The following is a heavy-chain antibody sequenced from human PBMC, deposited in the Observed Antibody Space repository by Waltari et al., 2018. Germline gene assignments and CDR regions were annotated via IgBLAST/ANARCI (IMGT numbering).Heavy chain of an antibody. D-gene: IGHD6-13*01. J-gene: IGHJ3*02. CDR2: ISSSSSYI. CDR1: GFTFSSYS. Sequence: EVQLVESGGGLVKPGGSLRLSCAASGFTFSSYSMNWVRQAPGKGLEWVSSISSSSSYIYYADSVKGRFTISRDNAKNSLYLQMNSLRAEDTAVYYCARDLPRGSSWPDAFDIWGQGTMVTVSS. V-gene: IGHV3-21*01. CDR3: ARDLPRGSSWPDAFDI.